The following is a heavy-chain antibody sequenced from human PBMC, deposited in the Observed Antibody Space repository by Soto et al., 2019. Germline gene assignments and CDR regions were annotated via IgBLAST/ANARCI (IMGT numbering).Heavy chain of an antibody. CDR1: GYTFTSYD. Sequence: QVQLVQSGAEVKKPGASVKVSCKASGYTFTSYDINWVRQATGQGLEWMGWMNPNSGNTGYAQKLQGRVTMTRNTSISTAYMGLSSLRSEDTAVYYCARDHCSGGSCYSQHFIDYCGQGPLVTVSS. J-gene: IGHJ4*02. D-gene: IGHD2-15*01. CDR3: ARDHCSGGSCYSQHFIDY. V-gene: IGHV1-8*01. CDR2: MNPNSGNT.